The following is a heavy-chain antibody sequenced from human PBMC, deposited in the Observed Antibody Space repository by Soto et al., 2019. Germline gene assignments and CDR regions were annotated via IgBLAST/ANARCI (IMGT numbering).Heavy chain of an antibody. CDR1: VGSFSRYN. V-gene: IGHV4-34*01. CDR3: ARDGPSSDYGDYAAFDI. Sequence: SEPLSLTSADYVGSFSRYNWTWIRQPPGTGQERIGEINHRGRTNYNPSLKRRVTISVDTSKNQFSLKLSSVTAADTAVYYCARDGPSSDYGDYAAFDIWGQGTMVS. D-gene: IGHD4-17*01. CDR2: INHRGRT. J-gene: IGHJ3*02.